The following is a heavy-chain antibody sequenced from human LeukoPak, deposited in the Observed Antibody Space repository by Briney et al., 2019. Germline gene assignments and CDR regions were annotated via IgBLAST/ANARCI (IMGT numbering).Heavy chain of an antibody. J-gene: IGHJ3*02. D-gene: IGHD2-21*02. Sequence: GGSLRLSCAGSGFTFSRNALSWVRQAPGKGLEWVSGISGSGTSTYYADSVQGRFTIARDNSKHTLYLQVNRLSAEETAVYYCAKVRCGDDCYSTHDAYDIWGQGTMVTVSS. CDR2: ISGSGTST. CDR3: AKVRCGDDCYSTHDAYDI. CDR1: GFTFSRNA. V-gene: IGHV3-23*01.